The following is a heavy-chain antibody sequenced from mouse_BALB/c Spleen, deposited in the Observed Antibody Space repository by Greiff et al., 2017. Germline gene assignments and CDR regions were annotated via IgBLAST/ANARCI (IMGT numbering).Heavy chain of an antibody. J-gene: IGHJ3*01. V-gene: IGHV10-1*02. CDR2: IRSKSNNYAT. CDR1: GFTFNTYA. Sequence: EVQLVESGGGLVQPKGSLKLSCAASGFTFNTYAMNWVRQAPGKGLEWVARIRSKSNNYATYYADSVKDRFTISRDDSQSMLYLQMNNLKTEDTAMYYCVSGTWFAYWGQGTLVTVSA. CDR3: VSGTWFAY. D-gene: IGHD1-1*02.